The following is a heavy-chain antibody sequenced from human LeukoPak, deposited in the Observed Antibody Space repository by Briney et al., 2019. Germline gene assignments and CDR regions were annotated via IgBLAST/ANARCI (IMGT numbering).Heavy chain of an antibody. Sequence: ASVKVSCKASGYTFTRYDINWVRQATGQRLEWMGWMNPNSGNTGYAQKFQGRVTMTRNTSISTAYMEVSSLRSEDTAVYYCARGWGGAKRGWFDPWGQGTLVTVSS. D-gene: IGHD7-27*01. CDR2: MNPNSGNT. CDR3: ARGWGGAKRGWFDP. CDR1: GYTFTRYD. J-gene: IGHJ5*02. V-gene: IGHV1-8*01.